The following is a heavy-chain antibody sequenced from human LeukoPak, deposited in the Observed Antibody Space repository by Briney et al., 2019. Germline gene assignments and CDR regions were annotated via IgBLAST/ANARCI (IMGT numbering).Heavy chain of an antibody. CDR2: ITSSSTTI. CDR1: GFTFSSYS. D-gene: IGHD3-22*01. V-gene: IGHV3-48*01. J-gene: IGHJ4*02. Sequence: GGSLRLSCAASGFTFSSYSMNWVRQAPGKGLEWISFITSSSTTIYYADSVKGRFTISKDNAKNSLYLQMNSLRAEDTALYYCARDDGGYYDSSGYGDYWGQGTLVTVSS. CDR3: ARDDGGYYDSSGYGDY.